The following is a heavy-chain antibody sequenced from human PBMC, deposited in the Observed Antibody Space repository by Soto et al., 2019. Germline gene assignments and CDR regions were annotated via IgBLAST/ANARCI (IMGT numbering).Heavy chain of an antibody. J-gene: IGHJ6*01. V-gene: IGHV1-18*01. CDR1: GYTFTKYG. D-gene: IGHD3-10*01. CDR2: ISGYNGNT. CDR3: AKSAQLPYDYY. Sequence: QVQLLQSGAEVKKPGASVKVSCKASGYTFTKYGISWVRHAPGQGLEWIGWISGYNGNTNHVQKYQCRSTMTIDTTDNTYYMELRNLSSDYTGVYYCAKSAQLPYDYY.